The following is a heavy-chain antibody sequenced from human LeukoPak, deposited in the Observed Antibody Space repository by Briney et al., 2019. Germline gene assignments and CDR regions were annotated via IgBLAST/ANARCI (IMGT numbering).Heavy chain of an antibody. J-gene: IGHJ6*02. V-gene: IGHV1-69*01. D-gene: IGHD3-22*01. CDR1: GGTFSSYA. CDR2: IIPIFGTA. Sequence: ASVKVSCKASGGTFSSYAISWVRQAPGQGLEWMGGIIPIFGTANYAQKFQGRVTITADESTSTAYMELSNLRSEDTAVYYCARARNYYDSSGYRNYYYYGMDVWGQGTTVTVSS. CDR3: ARARNYYDSSGYRNYYYYGMDV.